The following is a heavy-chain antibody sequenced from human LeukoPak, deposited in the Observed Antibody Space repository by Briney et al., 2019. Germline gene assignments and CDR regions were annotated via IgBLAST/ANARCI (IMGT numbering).Heavy chain of an antibody. J-gene: IGHJ1*01. V-gene: IGHV3-64*01. Sequence: GGSLRLSCAASGFTFSRYAMHWVRQAPGKGLEYVSAITSNGGSTYYANSVKGRFIISRDNSKNTLYLQLGSLRADDMAMYYCATARGSQYADYFLHWGQGTLVTV. CDR1: GFTFSRYA. CDR3: ATARGSQYADYFLH. D-gene: IGHD3-16*01. CDR2: ITSNGGST.